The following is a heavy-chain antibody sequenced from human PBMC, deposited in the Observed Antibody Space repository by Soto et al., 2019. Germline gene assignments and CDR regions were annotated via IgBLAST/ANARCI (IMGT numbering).Heavy chain of an antibody. V-gene: IGHV4-59*01. CDR3: ARSVVVVVPALYYYYMDV. J-gene: IGHJ6*03. CDR1: GDSIIRSF. D-gene: IGHD2-2*01. CDR2: ISDSGVT. Sequence: SETLSLTCSVSGDSIIRSFWGWIRQSPGKGLQYIGYISDSGVTDYDPSLKSRVTISVDTSKNQFSLKLTSVTAADTAVYYCARSVVVVVPALYYYYMDVWGKGTTVTVS.